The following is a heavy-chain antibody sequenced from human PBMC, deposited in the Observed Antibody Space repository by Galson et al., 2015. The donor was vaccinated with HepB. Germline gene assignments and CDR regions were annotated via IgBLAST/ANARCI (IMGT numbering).Heavy chain of an antibody. J-gene: IGHJ5*02. Sequence: QSGAEVKKPGESLKISCKGSGYSFTSYWIGWVRQMPGKGLEWMGIIYPGDSDTRYSPSFQGQVTISADKSISTAYLQWSSLKASDTAMYYCARRKAARDQINQYNWFDPWGQGTLVTVSS. CDR1: GYSFTSYW. CDR2: IYPGDSDT. D-gene: IGHD6-6*01. CDR3: ARRKAARDQINQYNWFDP. V-gene: IGHV5-51*01.